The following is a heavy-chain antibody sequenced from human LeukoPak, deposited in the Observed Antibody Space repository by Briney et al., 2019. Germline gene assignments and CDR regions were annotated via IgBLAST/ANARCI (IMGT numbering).Heavy chain of an antibody. D-gene: IGHD2-15*01. J-gene: IGHJ1*01. V-gene: IGHV1-18*01. CDR2: ISAYNGNT. CDR3: ATVRRSTLGSHPYFQH. CDR1: GYTFTSYG. Sequence: ASVKVSCKASGYTFTSYGISWVRQAPGQGLEWMGWISAYNGNTNYAQKLQGRVTMTTDTSTSTAYMELRSLRSEDTAGYYCATVRRSTLGSHPYFQHWGQGTLVTVSS.